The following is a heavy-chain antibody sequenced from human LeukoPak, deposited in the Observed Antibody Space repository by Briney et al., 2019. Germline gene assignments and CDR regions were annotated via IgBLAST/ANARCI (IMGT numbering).Heavy chain of an antibody. V-gene: IGHV4-30-2*01. CDR3: ASRRDYGDYGREAFDY. D-gene: IGHD4-17*01. Sequence: SETLSLTCAVSGGSISSGGYSWSWIRQPPGKGLEWIGYIYHSGSTYYNLSLKSRVTISVDRSKNQFSLKLSSVTAADTAVYYCASRRDYGDYGREAFDYWGQGTLVTVSS. CDR1: GGSISSGGYS. J-gene: IGHJ4*02. CDR2: IYHSGST.